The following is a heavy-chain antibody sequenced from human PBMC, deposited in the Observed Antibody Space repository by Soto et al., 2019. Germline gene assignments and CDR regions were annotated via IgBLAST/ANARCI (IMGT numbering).Heavy chain of an antibody. CDR1: GFTFSIYG. Sequence: GGSLRRSGAASGFTFSIYGMHWVLQAPCKGLEWVAVIWYDGSNKYYADSVKGRFTISRDNSKNTLYLQMNSLRAEDTAVYYCARDKGTTVYYYYGMDVWGQGTTVTVSS. CDR3: ARDKGTTVYYYYGMDV. D-gene: IGHD4-17*01. V-gene: IGHV3-33*01. CDR2: IWYDGSNK. J-gene: IGHJ6*02.